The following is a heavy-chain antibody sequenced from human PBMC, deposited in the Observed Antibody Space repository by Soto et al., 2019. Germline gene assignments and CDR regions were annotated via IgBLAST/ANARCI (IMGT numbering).Heavy chain of an antibody. CDR2: VNNDGTDT. J-gene: IGHJ6*02. CDR3: ARKLLPDYYYGMDV. D-gene: IGHD3-10*01. CDR1: GFTFSNYW. Sequence: PGGSLRLSCAASGFTFSNYWMYWVRQAPGKGLVWVSRVNNDGTDTTHADSVKGRFTISRDNAENTLYLQMNSLRAEDTAVYYCARKLLPDYYYGMDVWGQGTTVTVSS. V-gene: IGHV3-74*03.